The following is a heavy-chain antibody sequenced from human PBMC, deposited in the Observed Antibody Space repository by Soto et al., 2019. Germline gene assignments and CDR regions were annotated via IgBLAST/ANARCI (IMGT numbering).Heavy chain of an antibody. J-gene: IGHJ4*02. V-gene: IGHV5-51*01. Sequence: GESLKISCKGSGYSFTNYWIAWVRQMPGKGLEWMGIIYPGDSDTRYSPSFQGQVTISADKSISTAYLQWSSLKASDTAMYYCARRNYYDSSGSRLFDYWGQGALVTVSS. CDR3: ARRNYYDSSGSRLFDY. CDR2: IYPGDSDT. CDR1: GYSFTNYW. D-gene: IGHD3-22*01.